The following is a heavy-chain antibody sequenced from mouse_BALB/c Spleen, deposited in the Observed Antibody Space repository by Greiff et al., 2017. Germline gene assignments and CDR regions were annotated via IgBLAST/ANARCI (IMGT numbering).Heavy chain of an antibody. CDR3: APYDYDGTGFAY. CDR1: GYSFTGYT. D-gene: IGHD2-4*01. J-gene: IGHJ3*01. Sequence: VQLKESGPELVKPGASMKISCKASGYSFTGYTMNWVKQSHGKNLEWIGLINPYNGGTSYNQKFKGKATLTVDKSSSTAYMELLSLTSEDSAVYYCAPYDYDGTGFAYWGQGTLVTVSA. CDR2: INPYNGGT. V-gene: IGHV1-18*01.